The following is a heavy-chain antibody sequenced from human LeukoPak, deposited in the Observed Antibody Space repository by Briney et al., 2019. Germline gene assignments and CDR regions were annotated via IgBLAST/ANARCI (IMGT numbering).Heavy chain of an antibody. Sequence: SETLSLTCAVSGYSISTGYYWGWIRQPPGKGLEWIGSIYHSGSTYYNASLKSRVTISLDRSKNHFSLKLNSVTAADTAVYYSAKHFQVEPGAIAPCGQGTLVTVSS. CDR3: AKHFQVEPGAIAP. J-gene: IGHJ5*02. V-gene: IGHV4-38-2*01. D-gene: IGHD3-3*02. CDR2: IYHSGST. CDR1: GYSISTGYY.